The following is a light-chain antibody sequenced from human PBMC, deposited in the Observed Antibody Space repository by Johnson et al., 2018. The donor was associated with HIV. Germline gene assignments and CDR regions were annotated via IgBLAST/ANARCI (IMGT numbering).Light chain of an antibody. Sequence: QPVLTQPPSVSAAPGQKVTISCSGSSSNIGNNYVSWYQQLPGTAPKLLIYENNKRPSGLPDRFSGSKSGTSATLAITALQPGDEADYYCGTWDSSLSAYVFGTGTKVTVL. CDR3: GTWDSSLSAYV. V-gene: IGLV1-51*02. CDR1: SSNIGNNY. CDR2: ENN. J-gene: IGLJ1*01.